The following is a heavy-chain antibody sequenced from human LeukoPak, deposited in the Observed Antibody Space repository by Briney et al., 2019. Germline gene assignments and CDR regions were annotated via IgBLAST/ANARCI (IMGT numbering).Heavy chain of an antibody. J-gene: IGHJ4*02. CDR3: ARSPGYSYGPIFDY. CDR1: GFTVSSNY. Sequence: GGSLRLSCAASGFTVSSNYMSWVRQAPGKGLEWVSVIYSGGSTYYADSVKGRFTISRDNSKNTLYLQMNSLRAEDTAVYYCARSPGYSYGPIFDYWGQGTLVTVSS. D-gene: IGHD5-18*01. CDR2: IYSGGST. V-gene: IGHV3-53*01.